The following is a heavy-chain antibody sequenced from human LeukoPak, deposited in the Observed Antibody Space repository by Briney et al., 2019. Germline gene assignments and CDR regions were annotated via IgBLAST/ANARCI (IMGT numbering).Heavy chain of an antibody. CDR3: ARVFGPAAIKARRKTNYYYYMDV. J-gene: IGHJ6*03. V-gene: IGHV1-69*05. CDR1: GGTFSSYA. Sequence: SVKVSCKASGGTFSSYAISWVRQAPGQGLEWMGGIIPIFGTANYAQKFQGRVTITTDESTSTAYMELSSLRSEDTAVYYCARVFGPAAIKARRKTNYYYYMDVWGKGTTVTVSS. CDR2: IIPIFGTA. D-gene: IGHD2-2*01.